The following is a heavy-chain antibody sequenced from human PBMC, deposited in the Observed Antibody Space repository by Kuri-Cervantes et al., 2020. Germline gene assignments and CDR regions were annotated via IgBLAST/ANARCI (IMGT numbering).Heavy chain of an antibody. V-gene: IGHV4-34*01. J-gene: IGHJ6*03. Sequence: ESLKISCAVSGGSFSGYYWSWLRQPPGKGLEWIGEINHSGSTNYNPSLKSRVTMSVDTSKNQFPLKLSSVTAADTAVYYCARLATSRPPYYYYYYIDVWGKGTTVTDSS. CDR2: INHSGST. CDR1: GGSFSGYY. CDR3: ARLATSRPPYYYYYYIDV. D-gene: IGHD6-6*01.